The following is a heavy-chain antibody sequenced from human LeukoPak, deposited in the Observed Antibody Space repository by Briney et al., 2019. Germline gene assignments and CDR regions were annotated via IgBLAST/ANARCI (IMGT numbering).Heavy chain of an antibody. J-gene: IGHJ4*02. CDR2: ISGSGGST. V-gene: IGHV3-23*01. D-gene: IGHD3-3*01. CDR3: AKADPAYYDFWTGYYLLDY. Sequence: GGSLRLSCAASGFTFSSYAMSWVRQAPGKGLELVSAISGSGGSTYYADSVKGRFTISRDNSKNTLYLQMNSLRAEDTAVYYCAKADPAYYDFWTGYYLLDYWGQGTLVTVSS. CDR1: GFTFSSYA.